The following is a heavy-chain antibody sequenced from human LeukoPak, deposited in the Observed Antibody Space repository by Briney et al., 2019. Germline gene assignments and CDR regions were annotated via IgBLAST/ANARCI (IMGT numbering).Heavy chain of an antibody. CDR1: GGSMSSHY. CDR2: IYTSGNT. V-gene: IGHV4-4*07. Sequence: SETLSLTCTVSGGSMSSHYWTWIRQPAGKGLGWIGRIYTSGNTNYNPSLKSRVTMSVDTSKNHFSLNLSSVTAADTAVYYCARDGHSDTSRALDYWGQGTLVTVSS. D-gene: IGHD5-12*01. CDR3: ARDGHSDTSRALDY. J-gene: IGHJ4*02.